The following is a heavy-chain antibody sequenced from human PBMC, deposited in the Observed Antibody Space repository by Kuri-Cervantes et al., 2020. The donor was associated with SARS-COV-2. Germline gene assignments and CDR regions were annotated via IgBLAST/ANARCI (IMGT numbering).Heavy chain of an antibody. CDR3: ARGEWQLDAPFDY. V-gene: IGHV3/OR16-10*01. CDR1: GFTFSGSA. D-gene: IGHD6-6*01. J-gene: IGHJ4*02. Sequence: GESLKISCAASGFTFSGSAMHWVRQASGKGLEWVSAIGTGGDTYYADSVMGRFTISRDKAKKSLYLQMNSLRAEDTAVYYCARGEWQLDAPFDYWGQGTLVTVSS. CDR2: IGTGGDT.